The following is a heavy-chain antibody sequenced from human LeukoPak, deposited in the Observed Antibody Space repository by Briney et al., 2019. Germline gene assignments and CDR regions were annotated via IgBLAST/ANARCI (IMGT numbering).Heavy chain of an antibody. J-gene: IGHJ4*02. V-gene: IGHV4-59*01. CDR1: GGSISSYY. D-gene: IGHD1-26*01. CDR2: IYYSGST. Sequence: SETLSLTCTVSGGSISSYYWSWIRQPPGKGLEWIGYIYYSGSTNYNPSLKSRVTISVGTSKNQFSLKLSSVTAADTAVYYCARGELPYYFDYWGQGTLVTVSS. CDR3: ARGELPYYFDY.